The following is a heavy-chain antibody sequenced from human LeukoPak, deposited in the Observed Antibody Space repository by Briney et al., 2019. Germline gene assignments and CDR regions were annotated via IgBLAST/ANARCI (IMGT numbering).Heavy chain of an antibody. CDR1: PYSISSNYY. D-gene: IGHD3-22*01. V-gene: IGHV4-38-2*02. CDR2: IYHSGST. CDR3: ARSSGYMSY. Sequence: SETLSLTCTVSPYSISSNYYWGWIRQPPGKGLEWIGIIYHSGSTYYNPSLKSRVTISVDTSKNQFSLKLTSVTAADTAVYYCARSSGYMSYWGQGTLVTVSS. J-gene: IGHJ4*02.